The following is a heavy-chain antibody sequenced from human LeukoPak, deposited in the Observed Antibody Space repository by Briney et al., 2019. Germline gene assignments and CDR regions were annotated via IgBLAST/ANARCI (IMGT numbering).Heavy chain of an antibody. CDR3: AREDSSDYYSGYFDS. J-gene: IGHJ4*02. Sequence: SQTLSLTCTVSDGSINSGNYYWTWIRQHPGKGLEWIGYISYSGSTFYNPSLQSRIAMSLDTSKSQFSLKLSSVSAADTAAYFCAREDSSDYYSGYFDSWGQGTLVTVSS. CDR1: DGSINSGNYY. D-gene: IGHD3-22*01. V-gene: IGHV4-31*03. CDR2: ISYSGST.